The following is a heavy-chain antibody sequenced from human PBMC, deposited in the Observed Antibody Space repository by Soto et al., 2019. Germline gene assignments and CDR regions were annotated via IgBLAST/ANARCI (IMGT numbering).Heavy chain of an antibody. D-gene: IGHD3-22*01. CDR1: GGSISSGGYY. J-gene: IGHJ6*02. CDR3: AGSRDSGYYYVSQLGYYGMDV. Sequence: PSETRSRTWTVSGGSISSGGYYWIWIRQPPGKGLEWIGYIYYSGSTYYNPSLKSRVTISVDTSKNQFSLKLSSVTAADTAVYYCAGSRDSGYYYVSQLGYYGMDVWGQGTTVTVSS. V-gene: IGHV4-30-4*01. CDR2: IYYSGST.